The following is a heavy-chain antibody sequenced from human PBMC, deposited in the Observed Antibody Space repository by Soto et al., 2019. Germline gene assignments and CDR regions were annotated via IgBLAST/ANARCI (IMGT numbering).Heavy chain of an antibody. V-gene: IGHV4-59*01. D-gene: IGHD2-15*01. Sequence: SETLSLTCTVSGGSISSYYWSWIRQPPGKGLEWIGYIYYSGSTNYNPSLKSRVTISVDTSKNQFSLKLSSVTAADTAVYYCARTKENCSGGSCYQGPIGAFDIWGQGTMVTVSS. CDR2: IYYSGST. J-gene: IGHJ3*02. CDR3: ARTKENCSGGSCYQGPIGAFDI. CDR1: GGSISSYY.